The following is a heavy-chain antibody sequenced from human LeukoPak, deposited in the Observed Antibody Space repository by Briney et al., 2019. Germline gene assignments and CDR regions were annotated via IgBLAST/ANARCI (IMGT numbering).Heavy chain of an antibody. CDR3: ARVGYCSGRSCYLHGMDV. Sequence: SETLSLTCAVYDGSFSGYYWSWIRQPPGKGLEWIGEIYHSGSTNYNPSLKSRVTISVDTSKNQFSLKLSSVTAADTAVYYCARVGYCSGRSCYLHGMDVWGKGTMVTVSS. V-gene: IGHV4-34*01. CDR1: DGSFSGYY. J-gene: IGHJ6*04. D-gene: IGHD2-15*01. CDR2: IYHSGST.